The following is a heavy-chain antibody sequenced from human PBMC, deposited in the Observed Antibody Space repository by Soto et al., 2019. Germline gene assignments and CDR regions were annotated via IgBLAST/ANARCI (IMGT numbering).Heavy chain of an antibody. CDR1: GYTFTSDG. Sequence: QVQLVQSGAEVKKPGASVKVSCKPSGYTFTSDGISWVRQAPGQGLEWMGWISAYNGNTNYAQKLQGRVTMTTDTSTSTAYLERRSPRSDDAAVYYCARGVIVVVVDATQPGWFDPWGQGTLVTVCS. J-gene: IGHJ5*02. V-gene: IGHV1-18*01. CDR2: ISAYNGNT. D-gene: IGHD2-15*01. CDR3: ARGVIVVVVDATQPGWFDP.